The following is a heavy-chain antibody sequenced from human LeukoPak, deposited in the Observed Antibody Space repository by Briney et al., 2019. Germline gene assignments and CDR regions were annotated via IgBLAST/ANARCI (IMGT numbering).Heavy chain of an antibody. CDR3: ARLPRRAGTPDY. CDR2: IYYSGST. Sequence: PSETLSLTCTVSGGSINSSSYYWGWIRQPPGKGLEWIGSIYYSGSTYYNPSLKSRVTILVDTSKKQFSLKLNSVTAADTAVYYCARLPRRAGTPDYWGQGTLVTVSS. CDR1: GGSINSSSYY. D-gene: IGHD1-1*01. V-gene: IGHV4-39*01. J-gene: IGHJ4*02.